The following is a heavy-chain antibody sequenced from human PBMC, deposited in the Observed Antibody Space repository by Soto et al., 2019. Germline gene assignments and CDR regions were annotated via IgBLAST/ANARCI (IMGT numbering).Heavy chain of an antibody. J-gene: IGHJ5*02. D-gene: IGHD3-22*01. Sequence: QITLKESGPTLVKPTQTLTLTCTFSGFSLSTSGVVVGWIRQPPGKALEWLALIYWNDDKRYSPSLKSRLTITKDTSKNQVVLTMTNMDPVDTATYYCAHRVTYYYDSSGYYWFDPWGQGTLVTVSS. CDR3: AHRVTYYYDSSGYYWFDP. V-gene: IGHV2-5*01. CDR1: GFSLSTSGVV. CDR2: IYWNDDK.